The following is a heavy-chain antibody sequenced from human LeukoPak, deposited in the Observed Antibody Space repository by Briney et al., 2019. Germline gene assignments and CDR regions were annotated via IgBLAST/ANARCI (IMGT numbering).Heavy chain of an antibody. CDR2: IYYSGST. J-gene: IGHJ4*02. Sequence: SQTLSLTCTVSGGSISSGGYYWSWIRQHPGKGLEWIGYIYYSGSTYYNLSLKSRVTISVDTSKNQFSLKLGSVTAADTAVYYCARRGERFGELLTFDYWGQGTLVTVSS. V-gene: IGHV4-31*03. CDR1: GGSISSGGYY. D-gene: IGHD3-10*01. CDR3: ARRGERFGELLTFDY.